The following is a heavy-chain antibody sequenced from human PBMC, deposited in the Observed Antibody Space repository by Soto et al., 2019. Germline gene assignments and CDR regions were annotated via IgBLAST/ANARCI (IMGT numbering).Heavy chain of an antibody. CDR3: ASGGVYYDSSGYYGGLRYGMDV. V-gene: IGHV4-34*01. D-gene: IGHD3-22*01. J-gene: IGHJ6*02. CDR1: GGSFSGYY. CDR2: INHSGST. Sequence: SETLSLTCAVYGGSFSGYYWSWIRQPPGKGLEWIGEINHSGSTNYNPSLKSRVTISVDTSKNQFSLKLSSVTAADTAVYYCASGGVYYDSSGYYGGLRYGMDVWGQGTTVTVSS.